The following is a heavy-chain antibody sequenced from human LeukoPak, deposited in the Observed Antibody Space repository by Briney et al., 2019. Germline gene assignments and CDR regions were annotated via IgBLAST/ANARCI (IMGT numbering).Heavy chain of an antibody. V-gene: IGHV3-23*01. CDR1: GFTFSSYT. J-gene: IGHJ4*02. D-gene: IGHD6-19*01. Sequence: PGGSLRLSCAASGFTFSSYTMSWGRQAPGKGLEWVSPITTSDGNTYYADSAKGRFTVSRDNSKNTLYLQMNSLRAEDTAVYYCAKFPLWLVRSFDYWGQGTLVTVSS. CDR3: AKFPLWLVRSFDY. CDR2: ITTSDGNT.